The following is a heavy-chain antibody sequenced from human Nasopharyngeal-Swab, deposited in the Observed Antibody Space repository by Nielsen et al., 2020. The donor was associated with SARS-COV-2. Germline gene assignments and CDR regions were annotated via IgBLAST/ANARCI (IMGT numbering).Heavy chain of an antibody. Sequence: GGSLRLSCAASGFTFSSYWMHWVRQAPGKRLVWVSRINSDGSSTSYADSVKGRFTISRDNAKNTLYLQMNSLRAEDTAVYYCARDRKAYYDILTGYHPYYYYGMDVWGQGTTVTVSS. D-gene: IGHD3-9*01. J-gene: IGHJ6*02. CDR1: GFTFSSYW. V-gene: IGHV3-74*01. CDR3: ARDRKAYYDILTGYHPYYYYGMDV. CDR2: INSDGSST.